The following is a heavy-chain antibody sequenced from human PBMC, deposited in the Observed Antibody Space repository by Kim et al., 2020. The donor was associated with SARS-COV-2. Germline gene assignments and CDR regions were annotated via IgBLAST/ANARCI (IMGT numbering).Heavy chain of an antibody. Sequence: ASVKVSCKASGYTFTSYAMHWVRQAPGQRLEWMGWINAGNGNTKYSQKFQGRVTITRDTSASTAYMELSSLRSEDTAVYYCGRDDVVARPGGYWGQGTLVTVSS. CDR1: GYTFTSYA. J-gene: IGHJ4*02. D-gene: IGHD2-21*01. CDR3: GRDDVVARPGGY. V-gene: IGHV1-3*01. CDR2: INAGNGNT.